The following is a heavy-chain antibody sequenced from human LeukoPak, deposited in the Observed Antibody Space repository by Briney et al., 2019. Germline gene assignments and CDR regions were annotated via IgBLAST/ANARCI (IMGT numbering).Heavy chain of an antibody. Sequence: GASVKVSCKASGYSFTSYDINWVRQATGQGLEWIGWMNPNSGDSDYTQKFKGRVTFTRDTSTKTAYMEVNSLGSEDTAVYYCARSNFGGNVHFDYWGQGTLATVSS. CDR1: GYSFTSYD. CDR3: ARSNFGGNVHFDY. J-gene: IGHJ4*02. CDR2: MNPNSGDS. V-gene: IGHV1-8*02. D-gene: IGHD4-23*01.